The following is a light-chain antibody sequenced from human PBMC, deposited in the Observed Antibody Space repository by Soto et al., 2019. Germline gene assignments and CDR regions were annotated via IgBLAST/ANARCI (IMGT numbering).Light chain of an antibody. CDR1: SSDVSGYNY. J-gene: IGLJ3*02. CDR2: EST. CDR3: CSCVSGSPFDVL. Sequence: QSALTQPASVSGSPGQSITISCTGTSSDVSGYNYVSRYHQHPGKAPKLVIYESTKRPSGVSDRFSGSKSGNTASLTISGLQAEDEADYYCCSCVSGSPFDVLFGGGTKLTVL. V-gene: IGLV2-14*01.